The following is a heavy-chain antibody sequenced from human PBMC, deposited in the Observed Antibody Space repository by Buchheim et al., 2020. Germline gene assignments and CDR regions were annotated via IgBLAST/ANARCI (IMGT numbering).Heavy chain of an antibody. J-gene: IGHJ4*02. CDR2: ISGSGCST. Sequence: EVQLLESGGGLVQPGGSLRLSCAASGFTFSSHAMSWVRQAPGKGLEWVSAISGSGCSTYYADSVKGRFTISRDNSKNTLHLQMNSLRAEDTAVYYCASSEVAVISFACGYWGQETL. CDR1: GFTFSSHA. V-gene: IGHV3-23*01. CDR3: ASSEVAVISFACGY. D-gene: IGHD3-22*01.